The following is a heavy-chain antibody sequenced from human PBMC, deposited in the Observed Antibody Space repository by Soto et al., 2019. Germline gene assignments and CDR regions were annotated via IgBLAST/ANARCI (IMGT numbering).Heavy chain of an antibody. CDR1: GFTFSSYG. Sequence: QVQLVESGGGVVQPGTSLRLSCAASGFTFSSYGMHWVRQAPGKGLEWVALISFDGSNKYYADSVKGRITISRDNSKNTMYLDMNSLRVEDTAVYYCAKRIVVGPQDGALDYWGQGTLVTVSS. CDR2: ISFDGSNK. J-gene: IGHJ4*02. V-gene: IGHV3-30*18. D-gene: IGHD2-15*01. CDR3: AKRIVVGPQDGALDY.